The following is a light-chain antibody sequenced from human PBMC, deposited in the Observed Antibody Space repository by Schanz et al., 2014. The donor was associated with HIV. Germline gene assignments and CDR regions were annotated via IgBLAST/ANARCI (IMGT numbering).Light chain of an antibody. J-gene: IGKJ1*01. CDR2: LGS. V-gene: IGKV2-28*01. CDR1: QSLLHSNGYNY. CDR3: MQALHTLWT. Sequence: DVVLAPFPLSLPVTLGQPASISCRSSQSLLHSNGYNYLDWYLQKPGQSPHLLIYLGSNRASGVPDRFSGSGSGTEFTLKISRVEAEDVGVYYCMQALHTLWTFGQGTKVEIK.